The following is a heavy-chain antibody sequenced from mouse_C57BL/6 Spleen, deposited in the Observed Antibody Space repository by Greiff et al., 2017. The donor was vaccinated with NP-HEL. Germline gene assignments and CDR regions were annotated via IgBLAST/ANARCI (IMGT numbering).Heavy chain of an antibody. Sequence: QVQLQQPGAELVRPGSSVKLSCKASGYTFTSYWMHWVKQRPIQGLEWIGNIDPSDSETHSNQKFKDKATLIVDKSSSTAYMPLSSLPSEDSAVYYCARDYGSSDWYFDVWGTGTTVTVAS. D-gene: IGHD1-1*01. CDR2: IDPSDSET. CDR1: GYTFTSYW. J-gene: IGHJ1*03. CDR3: ARDYGSSDWYFDV. V-gene: IGHV1-52*01.